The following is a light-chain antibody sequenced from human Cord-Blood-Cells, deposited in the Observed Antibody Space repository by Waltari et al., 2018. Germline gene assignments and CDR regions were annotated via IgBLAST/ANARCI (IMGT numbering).Light chain of an antibody. CDR1: SSDVGGHNY. V-gene: IGLV2-14*01. Sequence: QSALTQPASVSGSPGQSITISCTGTSSDVGGHNYVSWYQQHPGKAPKLRIYDCSNRPSEVSNRFSGSKSGNTASLTISGLQAEDEADYYCSSYTSSSTWVFGGGTKLTVL. CDR2: DCS. J-gene: IGLJ3*02. CDR3: SSYTSSSTWV.